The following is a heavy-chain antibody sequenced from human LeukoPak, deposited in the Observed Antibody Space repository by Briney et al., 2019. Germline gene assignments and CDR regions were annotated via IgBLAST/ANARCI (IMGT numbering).Heavy chain of an antibody. J-gene: IGHJ4*02. CDR2: VRRQTEGATT. V-gene: IGHV3-15*01. CDR1: GFTFSESW. CDR3: TTRVVTTNDF. D-gene: IGHD2-21*02. Sequence: GGSLRLXCAASGFTFSESWMNWVRQAPGKELEWVGRVRRQTEGATTDYPAPVKGRFTISRDDSKNTVYLQMNFLKTEDTAVDYCTTRVVTTNDFWGQGTLVTVSS.